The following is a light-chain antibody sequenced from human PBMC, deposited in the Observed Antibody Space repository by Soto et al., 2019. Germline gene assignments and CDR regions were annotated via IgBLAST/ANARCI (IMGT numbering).Light chain of an antibody. CDR1: SSDVGSYNL. Sequence: QSVLTQPASVSGSPGQSTTISCTGTSSDVGSYNLVSWYQQHPGKAPKLMIYEVSKRPSGVSNRFSGSKSGNTASLTISGLQAEDEADYYCCSYAGSSTSLYVFGTGTQLTVL. CDR2: EVS. CDR3: CSYAGSSTSLYV. J-gene: IGLJ1*01. V-gene: IGLV2-23*02.